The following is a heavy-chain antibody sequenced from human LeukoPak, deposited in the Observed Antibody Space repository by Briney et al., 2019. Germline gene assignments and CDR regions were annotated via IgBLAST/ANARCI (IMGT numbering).Heavy chain of an antibody. V-gene: IGHV3-21*01. Sequence: SGGSLRLSCAASGFTFSSYSMNWVRQAPGKGLEWVSSISSSSIYIYYADSVKGRFTISRDNAKNSLYLQMNSLRAEDTAVYYCARDPYYYDSGSFAAFDIWGQGTMVTVSS. J-gene: IGHJ3*02. CDR3: ARDPYYYDSGSFAAFDI. D-gene: IGHD3-10*01. CDR1: GFTFSSYS. CDR2: ISSSSIYI.